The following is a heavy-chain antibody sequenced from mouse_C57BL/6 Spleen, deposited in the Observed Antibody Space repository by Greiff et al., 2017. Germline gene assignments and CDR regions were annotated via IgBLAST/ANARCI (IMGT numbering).Heavy chain of an antibody. CDR2: IDPSDSYT. CDR3: ARSTRDYDPYYYAMDY. Sequence: QVQLQQPGAELVMPGASVKLSCKASGYTFTSYWMHWVQQRPGQGLEWIGEIDPSDSYTNYNQKFKGKSTLTVDKSSSTAYMQLSSLTSEDSAVYYCARSTRDYDPYYYAMDYWGQGTSVTVSS. D-gene: IGHD2-4*01. CDR1: GYTFTSYW. V-gene: IGHV1-69*01. J-gene: IGHJ4*01.